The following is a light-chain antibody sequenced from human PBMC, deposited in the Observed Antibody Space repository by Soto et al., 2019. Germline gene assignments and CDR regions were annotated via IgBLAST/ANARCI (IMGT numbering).Light chain of an antibody. CDR3: GADHGSGSTFVYV. J-gene: IGLJ1*01. V-gene: IGLV9-49*01. CDR1: SGYSNYK. Sequence: QLVLTQPPSASASLGASVTLTCTLSSGYSNYKVDWYQQRPGKGPRFVMRVGAGGLVGSKGDGIPDRFSALGSGLNRYLIIKDIQEEDETDYHCGADHGSGSTFVYVFGTGTKLTVL. CDR2: VGAGGLVG.